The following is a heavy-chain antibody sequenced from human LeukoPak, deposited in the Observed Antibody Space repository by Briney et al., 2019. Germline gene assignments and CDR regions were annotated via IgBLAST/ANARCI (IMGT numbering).Heavy chain of an antibody. D-gene: IGHD6-13*01. CDR3: TRGFGSSTCYVSDFDH. Sequence: SVKLSCTVYEGTFSTYGISWVRQAPGQGIEWMGRIIPTTDTATYAQKFQGRVTITADKSTSTAYMELSSLKSEDTAVYYCTRGFGSSTCYVSDFDHWGQGTLVTVSS. CDR2: IIPTTDTA. V-gene: IGHV1-69*04. J-gene: IGHJ4*02. CDR1: EGTFSTYG.